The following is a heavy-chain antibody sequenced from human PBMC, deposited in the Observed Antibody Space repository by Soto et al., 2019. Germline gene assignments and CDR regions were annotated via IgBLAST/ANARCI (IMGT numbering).Heavy chain of an antibody. CDR3: AKADCSGGSCYFIDY. D-gene: IGHD2-15*01. J-gene: IGHJ4*02. V-gene: IGHV3-23*01. CDR2: ISGSGGST. Sequence: TGGSLRLSCAASGFTFSSYAMSWVRQAPGKGLEWVSAISGSGGSTYYADSVKGRFTISRDNSKNTLYLQMNSLRAEDTAVYYCAKADCSGGSCYFIDYWGQGTLVTVSS. CDR1: GFTFSSYA.